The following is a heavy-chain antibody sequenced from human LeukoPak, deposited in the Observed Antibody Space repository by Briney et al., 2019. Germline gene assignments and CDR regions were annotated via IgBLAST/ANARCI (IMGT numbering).Heavy chain of an antibody. D-gene: IGHD3-9*01. Sequence: SVKVSCKASGGTFSSYAISWVRQAPGQGLEWRGRIIPIFGTTNYAQKFQGRVTITADKSTSTAYLELSSLRSEDTAVYYCARVLAGDILTGYHLAFGYCGQGTLVTVSS. V-gene: IGHV1-69*06. CDR1: GGTFSSYA. J-gene: IGHJ4*02. CDR3: ARVLAGDILTGYHLAFGY. CDR2: IIPIFGTT.